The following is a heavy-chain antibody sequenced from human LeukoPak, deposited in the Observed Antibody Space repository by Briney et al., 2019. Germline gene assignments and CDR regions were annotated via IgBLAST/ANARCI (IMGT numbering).Heavy chain of an antibody. CDR1: GFPFSSYW. J-gene: IGHJ6*03. Sequence: GGSLRLSCEASGFPFSSYWMTWVRQAPGKGLEWVANLNQDGSAKYYVDSVKGRFSISRDNAKNSLYLEMNSLRAEDTAVYYCARENHYYYYYMDVWGKGTTVTVSS. V-gene: IGHV3-7*01. CDR2: LNQDGSAK. CDR3: ARENHYYYYYMDV. D-gene: IGHD1-14*01.